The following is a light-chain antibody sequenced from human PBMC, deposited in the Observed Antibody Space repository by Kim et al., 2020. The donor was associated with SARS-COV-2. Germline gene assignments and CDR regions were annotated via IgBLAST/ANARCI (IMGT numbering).Light chain of an antibody. CDR2: DAS. V-gene: IGKV3-11*01. Sequence: SPGERATLSCRASQSVSSYLAWYQQNPGQAPRLRIYDASNRATGIPARFSGSGSGTDFTLTISSLEPEDFAVYYCQQRSNWPPITFGQGTRLEIK. J-gene: IGKJ5*01. CDR3: QQRSNWPPIT. CDR1: QSVSSY.